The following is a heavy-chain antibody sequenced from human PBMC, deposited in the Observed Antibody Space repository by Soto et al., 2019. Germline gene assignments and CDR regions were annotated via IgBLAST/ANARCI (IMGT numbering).Heavy chain of an antibody. CDR1: GGSINTYY. Sequence: QVQLQESGPGLVKPSETLSLSCTVSGGSINTYYWNWIRQPAGKGLEWIGRIYSSGATNYNPSLKSRVTMSTDTSTNHFSLRLSSVTPADTAVYYCAREHKVVNDFEFWGQGFLVTVSS. D-gene: IGHD2-15*01. J-gene: IGHJ4*02. CDR2: IYSSGAT. V-gene: IGHV4-4*07. CDR3: AREHKVVNDFEF.